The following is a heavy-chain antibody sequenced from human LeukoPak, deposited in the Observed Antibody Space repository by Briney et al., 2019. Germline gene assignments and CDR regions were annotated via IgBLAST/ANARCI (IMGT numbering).Heavy chain of an antibody. D-gene: IGHD2-15*01. CDR3: ARGYPDRWLIGY. CDR1: GGSISGYY. Sequence: TSETLSLTCSVSGGSISGYYWSWIRQPPGQGLEGGGYIYYSGSTNYKPSLKSRVIISRDTSQNQFPLNLRSVTAADTAVYYCARGYPDRWLIGYWRQGNLVPVSS. J-gene: IGHJ4*02. CDR2: IYYSGST. V-gene: IGHV4-59*08.